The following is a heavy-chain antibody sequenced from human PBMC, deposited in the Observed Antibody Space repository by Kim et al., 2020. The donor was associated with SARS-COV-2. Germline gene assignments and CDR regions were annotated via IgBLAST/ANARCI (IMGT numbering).Heavy chain of an antibody. V-gene: IGHV3-21*01. D-gene: IGHD4-17*01. Sequence: ADSVKGRFTISRDNAKNSLYLQMNSLRAKDTAVYYCAREFRTTVHWYFDLWGRGTLVTVSS. CDR3: AREFRTTVHWYFDL. J-gene: IGHJ2*01.